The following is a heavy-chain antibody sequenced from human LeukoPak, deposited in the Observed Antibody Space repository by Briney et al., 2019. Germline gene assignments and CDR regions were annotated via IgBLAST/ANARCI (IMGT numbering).Heavy chain of an antibody. V-gene: IGHV1-69*04. CDR1: GGTLTTFA. Sequence: SVKVSCKTSGGTLTTFAFGWVRQAPGQGLEWVGRIIPLLGVRNYAQQFQGRVTITADDPPNTTYMQLSSMTYEDADVYYCGGHPPDLATYLDWGQGTLVSVSS. CDR3: GGHPPDLATYLD. CDR2: IIPLLGVR. J-gene: IGHJ1*01. D-gene: IGHD3-16*01.